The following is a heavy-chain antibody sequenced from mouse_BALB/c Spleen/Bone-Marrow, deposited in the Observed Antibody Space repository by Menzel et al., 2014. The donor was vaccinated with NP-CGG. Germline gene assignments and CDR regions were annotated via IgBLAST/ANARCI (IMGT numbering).Heavy chain of an antibody. CDR1: GFSLTSYG. Sequence: VQLVESGPGLVAPSQRLSIPCTVSGFSLTSYGVHWVRQPPGKGLEWLVVIWSDGSTTYNSSLKSRLNIRKDNSKSQVFLKVNSLQTDDTAMYYCARTGTYYAMDYWGQGTSVTVSS. J-gene: IGHJ4*01. D-gene: IGHD4-1*01. CDR2: IWSDGST. V-gene: IGHV2-6*02. CDR3: ARTGTYYAMDY.